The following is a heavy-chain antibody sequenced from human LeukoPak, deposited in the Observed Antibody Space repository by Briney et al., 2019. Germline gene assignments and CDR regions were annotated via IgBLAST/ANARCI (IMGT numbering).Heavy chain of an antibody. Sequence: PGRSLRLSCAASGFTFSSYGMHWVRQAPGKGLEWVAVIWYDGSNKYYADSVKGRFTISRDNSKNTLYLQMNSLRAEDTAVYYCARAYYYYGMDVWGQGTTVTVSS. CDR1: GFTFSSYG. V-gene: IGHV3-33*01. CDR2: IWYDGSNK. J-gene: IGHJ6*02. CDR3: ARAYYYYGMDV.